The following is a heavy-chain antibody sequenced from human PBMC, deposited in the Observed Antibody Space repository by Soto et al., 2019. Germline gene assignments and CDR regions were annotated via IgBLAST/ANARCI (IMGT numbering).Heavy chain of an antibody. CDR2: INPNNGNT. CDR3: ARYSHGGNAADFGY. V-gene: IGHV1-18*01. D-gene: IGHD2-21*01. J-gene: IGHJ4*02. CDR1: GYIFSTYA. Sequence: QVRLVQSGAEVKKPGAAVTVSCNASGYIFSTYAITWVRQAPGQGLEWLGWINPNNGNTDYARSLQGRATMTTDISTSTAYMEVRCLRPADTTIYFSARYSHGGNAADFGYWGQEPLVTVST.